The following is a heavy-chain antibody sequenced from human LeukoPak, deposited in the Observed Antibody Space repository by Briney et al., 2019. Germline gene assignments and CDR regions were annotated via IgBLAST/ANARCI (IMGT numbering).Heavy chain of an antibody. Sequence: GGSLRLSCAASGFTLTNYWMHWVRQAPGKGLVWVSRIKTDGSSTNYADSVKGRFTISRDNAKNTLYLQMNSLRAEDTAVYYCARDRGYVMDYWGQGTLVTVSS. CDR1: GFTLTNYW. J-gene: IGHJ4*02. V-gene: IGHV3-74*01. D-gene: IGHD5-12*01. CDR2: IKTDGSST. CDR3: ARDRGYVMDY.